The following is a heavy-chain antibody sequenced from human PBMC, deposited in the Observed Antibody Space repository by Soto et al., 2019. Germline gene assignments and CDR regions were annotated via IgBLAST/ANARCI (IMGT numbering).Heavy chain of an antibody. CDR1: GFSFSDCY. V-gene: IGHV3-11*04. D-gene: IGHD3-16*02. Sequence: PGGSLRLSCAASGFSFSDCYMSWIRQAPGTGLEWVSYISSSGDTTYHADSVKGRFIVSRDNSERTMYLEMNSLRGEDTALYYCAREVIPGREDEFDYWGQGGLVTVSS. CDR3: AREVIPGREDEFDY. CDR2: ISSSGDTT. J-gene: IGHJ4*02.